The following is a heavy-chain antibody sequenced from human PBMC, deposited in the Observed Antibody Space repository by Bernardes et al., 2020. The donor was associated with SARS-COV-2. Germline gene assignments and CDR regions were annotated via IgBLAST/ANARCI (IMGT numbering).Heavy chain of an antibody. V-gene: IGHV4-39*01. CDR2: IYYSGST. CDR1: GGSISSISYY. CDR3: ARGGSRATWIQLWFSPPFDY. Sequence: SETLSLTCTVSGGSISSISYYWGWIRQPPGKGLEWIGSIYYSGSTYYNPSLKSRVTISVDTSKNQFSLKLSSVTAADTAVYYCARGGSRATWIQLWFSPPFDYWGQGTLVTVSS. J-gene: IGHJ4*02. D-gene: IGHD5-18*01.